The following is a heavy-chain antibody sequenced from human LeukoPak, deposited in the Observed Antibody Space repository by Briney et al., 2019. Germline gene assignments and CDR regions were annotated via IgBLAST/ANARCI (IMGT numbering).Heavy chain of an antibody. J-gene: IGHJ4*02. V-gene: IGHV3-21*05. CDR1: GFTFSSYS. D-gene: IGHD3-22*01. CDR2: LSSSSTYI. Sequence: GGSLRLSCAASGFTFSSYSMNWVRQAPGGGLEWVSYLSSSSTYIDYADSVKGRFTISRDNAKNSLNLQMNSLRAEDTAVYYCERGDRSGYRSSFDYWGQGTLVTVSS. CDR3: ERGDRSGYRSSFDY.